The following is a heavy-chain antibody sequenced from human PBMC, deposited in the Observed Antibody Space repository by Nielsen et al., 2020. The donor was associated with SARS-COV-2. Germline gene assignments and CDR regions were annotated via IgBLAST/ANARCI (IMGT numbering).Heavy chain of an antibody. J-gene: IGHJ5*02. CDR1: GASISSGGYY. Sequence: SETLSLTCTVSGASISSGGYYWNWIRQHPGKGLEWIGNIYYSGSTFYNPSVKSHFTMSLDTSKNQFSLKLTSVTAADTAVYYCARDSTAAIGGVWFDTWGQGTLVTVSS. V-gene: IGHV4-31*01. D-gene: IGHD2-2*02. CDR3: ARDSTAAIGGVWFDT. CDR2: IYYSGST.